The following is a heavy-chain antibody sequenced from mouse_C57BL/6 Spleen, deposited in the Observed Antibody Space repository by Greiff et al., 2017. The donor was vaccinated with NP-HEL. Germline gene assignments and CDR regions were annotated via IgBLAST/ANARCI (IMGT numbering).Heavy chain of an antibody. CDR2: IDPSDSYT. J-gene: IGHJ4*01. CDR3: ARRVPGGAMDY. V-gene: IGHV1-69*01. Sequence: VQLQQSGAELVMPGASVKLSCKASGYTFTSYWMHWVKQRPGQGLEWIGEIDPSDSYTNYNQKFKGKSTLTVDKSSSTAYMQLSSLTSEDSAVYYCARRVPGGAMDYWGQGTSVTVSS. CDR1: GYTFTSYW.